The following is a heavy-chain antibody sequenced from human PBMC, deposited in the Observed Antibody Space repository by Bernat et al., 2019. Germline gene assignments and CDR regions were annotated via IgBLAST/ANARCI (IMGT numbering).Heavy chain of an antibody. V-gene: IGHV3-20*04. Sequence: EVQLVESGGGVVRPGGSLRLSCAASGFTFDDYCMSWVRQAPGKGLEWVCGINWNAGRTGSADSVTDRVTISIDNAKNSMYLQMNSLRAEDTALYYLARARYYDILTGYSNFDYWGQGTLVTVSS. CDR2: INWNAGRT. CDR1: GFTFDDYC. CDR3: ARARYYDILTGYSNFDY. D-gene: IGHD3-9*01. J-gene: IGHJ4*02.